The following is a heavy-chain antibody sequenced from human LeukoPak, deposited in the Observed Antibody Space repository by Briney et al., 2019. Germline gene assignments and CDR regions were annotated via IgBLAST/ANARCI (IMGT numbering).Heavy chain of an antibody. V-gene: IGHV3-48*03. D-gene: IGHD1-26*01. J-gene: IGHJ4*02. Sequence: PGGSLRLSCAASGFTFSSYEMNWVRQAPGKGLVWVSYISSSGSTIYYADSVKGRFTISRDNAKNSLYLQMNSLRAEDTAVYYCARWAGGWVRSFDYWGQGTLVTVSS. CDR3: ARWAGGWVRSFDY. CDR1: GFTFSSYE. CDR2: ISSSGSTI.